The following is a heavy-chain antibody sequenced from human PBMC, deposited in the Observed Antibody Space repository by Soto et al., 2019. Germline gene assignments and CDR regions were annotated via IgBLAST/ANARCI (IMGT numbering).Heavy chain of an antibody. Sequence: HVQLVQSGAEVKKPGSSVKVSCKASGGTFSSYTISWVRQAPGQGLEWMGRIIPILGIANYAQKFQGRVTITADKSTSTAYMELSSLRSEDTAVYYCAREEYYYGSGAFFDYWGPGTLVTVSS. CDR3: AREEYYYGSGAFFDY. CDR1: GGTFSSYT. V-gene: IGHV1-69*08. D-gene: IGHD3-10*01. J-gene: IGHJ4*02. CDR2: IIPILGIA.